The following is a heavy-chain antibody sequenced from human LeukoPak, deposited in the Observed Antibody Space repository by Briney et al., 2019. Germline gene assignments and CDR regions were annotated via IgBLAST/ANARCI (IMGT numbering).Heavy chain of an antibody. J-gene: IGHJ5*02. D-gene: IGHD5-18*01. CDR1: GGSISSYY. CDR2: IYYSGST. CDR3: ARDIPAVGYSYGPQPTGFFDP. V-gene: IGHV4-59*01. Sequence: SETLSLTCTVSGGSISSYYWSWIRQPPGKGLEWIGYIYYSGSTNYNPSLKSRVTISVDTSKNQFSLKLSSVTAADTAVYYCARDIPAVGYSYGPQPTGFFDPWGQGTLVTVSS.